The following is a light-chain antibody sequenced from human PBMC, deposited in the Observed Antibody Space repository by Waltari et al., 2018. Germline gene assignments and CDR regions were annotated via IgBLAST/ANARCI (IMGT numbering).Light chain of an antibody. V-gene: IGLV2-8*01. Sequence: QSALTQPPSASGSPGQSVTIACTGTRSNVVADNFVSWYQQHPGKAPKLMIYDVSKRPSGVPDRFSGSKSGNTASLTVSGLQAGDEADYYCSSYAGSNNVFGTGTKVTVL. CDR1: RSNVVADNF. J-gene: IGLJ1*01. CDR2: DVS. CDR3: SSYAGSNNV.